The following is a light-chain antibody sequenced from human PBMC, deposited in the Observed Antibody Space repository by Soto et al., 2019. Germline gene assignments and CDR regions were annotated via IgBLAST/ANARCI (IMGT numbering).Light chain of an antibody. V-gene: IGLV1-44*01. CDR3: AAWDDILNGVV. CDR2: SNN. J-gene: IGLJ3*02. Sequence: QSVLTQPPSASGTPGQRVTISCSGSSSNIGSNTVNWYQQLPGTAPKLLIYSNNPRPSGVPDRFSGSKSGTSASLAISGLQSEDEADYYCAAWDDILNGVVFGGGTKVTVL. CDR1: SSNIGSNT.